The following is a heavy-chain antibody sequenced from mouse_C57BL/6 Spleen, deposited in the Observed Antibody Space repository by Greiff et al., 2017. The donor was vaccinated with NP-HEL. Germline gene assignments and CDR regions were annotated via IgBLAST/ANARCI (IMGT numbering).Heavy chain of an antibody. Sequence: EVQLQESGGDLVKPGGSLKLSCAASGFTFSSYGMSWVRQTPDKRLEWVATISSGGSYTYYPDSVKGRFTISRDNAKNTLYLQMSSLKSEDTAMYYCARPPYSNYLYFDYWGQGTTLTVSS. D-gene: IGHD2-5*01. J-gene: IGHJ2*01. V-gene: IGHV5-6*01. CDR1: GFTFSSYG. CDR2: ISSGGSYT. CDR3: ARPPYSNYLYFDY.